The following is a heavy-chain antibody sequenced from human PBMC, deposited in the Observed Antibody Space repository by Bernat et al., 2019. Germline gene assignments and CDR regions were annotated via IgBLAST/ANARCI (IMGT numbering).Heavy chain of an antibody. V-gene: IGHV3-30*07. J-gene: IGHJ6*02. Sequence: QVQLVESGGGVVQPGRSLRLSCAASGFTFSSYAMHWVRQAPGKGLEWVAVIWYDGSNKYYADSVKGRFTISRDNSKNTLYLQMNSLRAEDTAVYYCARGYSSSWYVDYYYYGMDVWGQGTTVTVSS. D-gene: IGHD6-13*01. CDR1: GFTFSSYA. CDR2: IWYDGSNK. CDR3: ARGYSSSWYVDYYYYGMDV.